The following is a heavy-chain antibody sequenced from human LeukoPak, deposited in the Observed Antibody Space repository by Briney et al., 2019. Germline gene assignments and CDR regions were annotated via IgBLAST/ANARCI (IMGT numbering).Heavy chain of an antibody. CDR3: AKDLSVLLWFGELFGDAFDI. J-gene: IGHJ3*02. V-gene: IGHV3-23*01. D-gene: IGHD3-10*01. CDR2: ISGSGGST. CDR1: GFTFSSYA. Sequence: GASVKVSCKASGFTFSSYAMSWVRQAPGKGLEWVSAISGSGGSTYYADSVKGRFTISRDNSKNTLYLQMNSLRAEDTAVYYCAKDLSVLLWFGELFGDAFDIWGQGTMVTVSS.